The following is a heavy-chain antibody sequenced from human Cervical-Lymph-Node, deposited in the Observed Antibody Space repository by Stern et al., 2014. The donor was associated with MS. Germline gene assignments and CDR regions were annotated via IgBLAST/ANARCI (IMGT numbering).Heavy chain of an antibody. CDR2: INPSGDST. CDR3: ARLRGYNVLTGYLDY. Sequence: VQLVQSGAEVKKPGASVKISCKASGYTFTNYYMHWVRQAPGQGLEWMGIINPSGDSTSYAQEFVGRVTMPRETATGTVKHELSSLTSGDTAVYYCARLRGYNVLTGYLDYWGQGTLVTVSS. J-gene: IGHJ4*02. D-gene: IGHD3-9*01. V-gene: IGHV1-46*01. CDR1: GYTFTNYY.